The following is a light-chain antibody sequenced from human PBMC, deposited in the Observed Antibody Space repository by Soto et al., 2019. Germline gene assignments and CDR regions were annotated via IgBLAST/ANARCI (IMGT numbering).Light chain of an antibody. CDR3: QQYGSSIT. J-gene: IGKJ5*01. V-gene: IGKV3-11*01. Sequence: EIVLTQSPATLSLSPGERATLSCRASQSVSSYLAWYQQKPGQAPRLLIYDASTRATGIPARFSGSGSGTDFTLTIRSLEPEAFAVYYCQQYGSSITFGQGTRLEIK. CDR1: QSVSSY. CDR2: DAS.